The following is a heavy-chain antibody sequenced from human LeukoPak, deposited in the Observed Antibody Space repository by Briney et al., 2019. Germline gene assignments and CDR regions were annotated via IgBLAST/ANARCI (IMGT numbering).Heavy chain of an antibody. CDR1: GGSISSYY. CDR3: ARRLIAVAGPYYYYYMDV. Sequence: SETLSLTCTVSGGSISSYYWSWIRQPPGKGLEWIGYIYYSGSTNHNPSLKSRVTISVDTSKNQFSLKLSSVTAADTAVYYCARRLIAVAGPYYYYYMDVWGKGATVTVSS. J-gene: IGHJ6*03. D-gene: IGHD6-19*01. V-gene: IGHV4-59*01. CDR2: IYYSGST.